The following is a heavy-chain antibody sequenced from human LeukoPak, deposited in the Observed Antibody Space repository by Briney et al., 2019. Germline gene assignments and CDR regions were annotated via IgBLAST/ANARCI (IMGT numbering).Heavy chain of an antibody. Sequence: SETLSLTCTVSGGSISSYYWSWIRQPAGKGLEWIGRIYTSGSTNYNPSLKSRVTMSVDTSKNQFSLKLSSVTAADTAVYYCARDSSGARFGELHYYFDYWGQGTLVTVSS. CDR1: GGSISSYY. J-gene: IGHJ4*02. V-gene: IGHV4-4*07. D-gene: IGHD3-10*01. CDR2: IYTSGST. CDR3: ARDSSGARFGELHYYFDY.